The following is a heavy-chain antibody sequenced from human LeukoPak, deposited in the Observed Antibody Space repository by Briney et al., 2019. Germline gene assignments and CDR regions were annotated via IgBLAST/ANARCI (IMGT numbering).Heavy chain of an antibody. J-gene: IGHJ5*02. Sequence: PGGSLRLSCAASGFTVSSNYMSWVRQAPGKGLEWVSVIYSGGSTYYADSVKGRFTISRDNSKNTLYLQMNSLRAEDTAVYYCARDSYYYDSSGYHRTNWFDPWGQGTLVTVSS. CDR1: GFTVSSNY. D-gene: IGHD3-22*01. CDR3: ARDSYYYDSSGYHRTNWFDP. V-gene: IGHV3-53*01. CDR2: IYSGGST.